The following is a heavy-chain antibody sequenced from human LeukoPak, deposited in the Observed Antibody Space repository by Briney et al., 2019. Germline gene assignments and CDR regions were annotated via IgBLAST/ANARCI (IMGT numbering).Heavy chain of an antibody. CDR3: AREKSGSNYNYYYYYMDV. CDR2: IYWNDDK. V-gene: IGHV2-5*01. Sequence: SGPTLVKPTQTLTLTCTFSGLSLSTSGVGVGWIRQPPGKALEWLALIYWNDDKRYSPSLKSRPTITKDTSKNQVVLTMTNMDPVDTATYDCAREKSGSNYNYYYYYMDVWGKGTTVTVSS. D-gene: IGHD3-10*01. CDR1: GLSLSTSGVG. J-gene: IGHJ6*03.